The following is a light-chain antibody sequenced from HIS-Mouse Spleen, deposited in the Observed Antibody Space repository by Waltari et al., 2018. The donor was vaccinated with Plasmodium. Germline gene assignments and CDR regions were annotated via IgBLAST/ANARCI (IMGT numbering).Light chain of an antibody. V-gene: IGKV1-39*01. CDR3: QQSYSTPQLT. J-gene: IGKJ4*01. Sequence: DIQMTQSPSSLSASVGDRVTITSQASQSISSYLNWYQQKPGKAPKLLIYAASSLQSGVPSRFSGSGSGTDFNLTISSLQPEDVAKYYCQQSYSTPQLTFGGGTKVEIK. CDR2: AAS. CDR1: QSISSY.